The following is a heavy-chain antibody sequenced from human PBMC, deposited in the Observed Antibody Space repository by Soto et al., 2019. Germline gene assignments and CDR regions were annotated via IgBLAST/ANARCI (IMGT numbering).Heavy chain of an antibody. D-gene: IGHD3-22*01. CDR2: ISGSGGST. CDR1: GVTFSSYA. J-gene: IGHJ4*02. CDR3: AKRGYSQAFVY. V-gene: IGHV3-23*01. Sequence: GGSLRLACAASGVTFSSYAMSWVRQAPGKGLEWVSAISGSGGSTYYADSVKGRFTISRDNSKNTLYLQMNSLRAEDTAVYYCAKRGYSQAFVYWCQGTLVTVSS.